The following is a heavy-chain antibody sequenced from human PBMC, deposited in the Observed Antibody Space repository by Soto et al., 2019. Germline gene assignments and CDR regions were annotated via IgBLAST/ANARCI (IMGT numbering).Heavy chain of an antibody. CDR3: ARSQGSSTSLESYYDYYYGMDV. CDR2: IIPISETT. J-gene: IGHJ6*02. V-gene: IGHV1-69*01. Sequence: QVPLVQSGDEVKKPGSSVKVSCKASGGTFSSYAISWVRQAPGQGLEWMGGIIPISETTNYAQKFQGRVTITADESKSTADMELSSLRSEDTAVYYCARSQGSSTSLESYYDYYYGMDVGGQGTTVTVSS. D-gene: IGHD2-2*01. CDR1: GGTFSSYA.